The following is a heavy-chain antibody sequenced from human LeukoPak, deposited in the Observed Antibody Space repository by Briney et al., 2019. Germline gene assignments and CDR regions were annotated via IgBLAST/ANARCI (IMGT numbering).Heavy chain of an antibody. D-gene: IGHD3-10*01. CDR2: IKQDGSEK. Sequence: GGSLRLSCVASGFTFSNYWMSWVRQAPREGLDWMASIKQDGSEKYSVDSVKGRFTISRDNAKNSLYLQMNSLRVEDTAVYYCVRESVSGNFDYWGQGTLVTVSS. J-gene: IGHJ4*02. CDR1: GFTFSNYW. V-gene: IGHV3-7*03. CDR3: VRESVSGNFDY.